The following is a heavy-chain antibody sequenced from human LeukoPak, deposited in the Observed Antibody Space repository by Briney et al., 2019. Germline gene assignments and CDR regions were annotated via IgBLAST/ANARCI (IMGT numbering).Heavy chain of an antibody. CDR3: ATYHYGSGTRLNHY. Sequence: GGSLRLSCAASGFTFSSYEMNWVRQAPGKGLEWVAFIRHDGSNKYYADSVKGRFTISRDNSKNTLYLQMNSLRAEDTAVYYCATYHYGSGTRLNHYWGQGTLVTVSS. J-gene: IGHJ4*02. CDR2: IRHDGSNK. D-gene: IGHD3-10*01. CDR1: GFTFSSYE. V-gene: IGHV3-30*02.